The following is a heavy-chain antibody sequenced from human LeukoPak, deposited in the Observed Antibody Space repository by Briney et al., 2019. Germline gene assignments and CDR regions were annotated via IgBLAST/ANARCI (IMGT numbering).Heavy chain of an antibody. V-gene: IGHV4-61*02. D-gene: IGHD6-13*01. J-gene: IGHJ4*02. Sequence: SSETLSLTCTVSGGSLSSGSYYWSWVRQPAGKGLERLGRIYSGGSTKYNPSLQSRVTISEDTSKNQFSLELTSVTAADTAVYYCARMAYPGYNSSRSGIDYWGQGTLVTVSS. CDR3: ARMAYPGYNSSRSGIDY. CDR1: GGSLSSGSYY. CDR2: IYSGGST.